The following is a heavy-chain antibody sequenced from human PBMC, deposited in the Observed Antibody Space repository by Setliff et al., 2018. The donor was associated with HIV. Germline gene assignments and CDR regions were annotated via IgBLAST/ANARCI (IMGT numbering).Heavy chain of an antibody. J-gene: IGHJ3*01. CDR2: IKKDGSEK. D-gene: IGHD5-18*01. CDR1: GLTFSNYW. CDR3: AREYTALVDDAFDV. V-gene: IGHV3-7*03. Sequence: GGSLRLSCAASGLTFSNYWMGWVRQAPGKGMEWVANIKKDGSEKRYVDSVKGRFTISRDNAKNSLFLQMNSLRVDDTAVYYCAREYTALVDDAFDVWGQGTMVTVSS.